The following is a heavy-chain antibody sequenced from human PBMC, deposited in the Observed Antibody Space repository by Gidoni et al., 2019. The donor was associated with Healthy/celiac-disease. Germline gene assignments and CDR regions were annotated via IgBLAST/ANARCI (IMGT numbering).Heavy chain of an antibody. D-gene: IGHD6-13*01. V-gene: IGHV3-33*01. CDR2: IWYDGSNK. J-gene: IGHJ4*02. Sequence: QVQLVESGGGVVQPGRSLRLSCAASGFTFSSYGMHWVRQAPGKGLEWVAVIWYDGSNKYYADSVKGRFTISRDNSKNTLYLQMNSLRAEDTAVYYCARDKRSSWYLFDYWGQGTLVTVSS. CDR3: ARDKRSSWYLFDY. CDR1: GFTFSSYG.